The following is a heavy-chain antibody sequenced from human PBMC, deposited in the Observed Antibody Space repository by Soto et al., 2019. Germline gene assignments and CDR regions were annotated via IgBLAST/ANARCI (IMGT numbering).Heavy chain of an antibody. CDR1: GASVSSDSYY. Sequence: SETLSLTCTVSGASVSSDSYYWSWIRQPPGKGLEWIGYISYSGSTNYNPSLKSRVTISVDTSKNQFSLKLNSVTAADTAVYYCARDVSGWSNRAFDYWGQGTLGTVSS. CDR2: ISYSGST. V-gene: IGHV4-61*01. CDR3: ARDVSGWSNRAFDY. J-gene: IGHJ4*02. D-gene: IGHD6-13*01.